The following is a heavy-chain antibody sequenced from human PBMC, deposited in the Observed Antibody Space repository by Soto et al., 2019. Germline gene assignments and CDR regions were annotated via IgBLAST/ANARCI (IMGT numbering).Heavy chain of an antibody. J-gene: IGHJ6*02. CDR2: ISGYNGNT. Sequence: QVQLEQSGAEVKKPGASVKVSCKSSGYTFTMSGISWVRQAPGQGLEWMGWISGYNGNTNYEQKFQGRVTMTTDTYTNTADMELRSLRSDDTAVYYCAREGPRPYYYYGMDVWGQGTTVTVSS. CDR3: AREGPRPYYYYGMDV. CDR1: GYTFTMSG. V-gene: IGHV1-18*01.